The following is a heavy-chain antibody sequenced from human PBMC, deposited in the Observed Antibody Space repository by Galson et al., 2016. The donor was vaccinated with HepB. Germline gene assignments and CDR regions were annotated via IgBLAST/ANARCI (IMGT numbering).Heavy chain of an antibody. D-gene: IGHD1-26*01. Sequence: SLRLSCAASGFTFGSYAMTWIRQAPGKGLEWVSSISSSGGTTYYTDSGKGRFTISRDGSESTLFVHMNRLRVEDTAVYYCAKGAAGGTYSALDYWGRGVLVTVSP. CDR3: AKGAAGGTYSALDY. J-gene: IGHJ4*02. V-gene: IGHV3-23*01. CDR1: GFTFGSYA. CDR2: ISSSGGTT.